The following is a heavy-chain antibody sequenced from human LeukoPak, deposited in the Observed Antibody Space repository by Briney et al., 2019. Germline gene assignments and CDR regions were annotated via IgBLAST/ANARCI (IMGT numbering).Heavy chain of an antibody. J-gene: IGHJ4*02. CDR1: GGSFSGYY. CDR2: INHSGST. Sequence: SETLSLTCAVYGGSFSGYYWSWIRQPPGKGLEWIGEINHSGSTNYNPSLKSRVTISVNTSKNQFSLKLSSVTAADTAVYYCARLWNYDYIWGSYRFFDYWGQGTLVTVSS. D-gene: IGHD3-16*02. CDR3: ARLWNYDYIWGSYRFFDY. V-gene: IGHV4-34*01.